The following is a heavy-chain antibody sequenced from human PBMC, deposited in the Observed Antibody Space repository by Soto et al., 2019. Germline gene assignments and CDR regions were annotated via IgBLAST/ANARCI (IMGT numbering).Heavy chain of an antibody. J-gene: IGHJ5*02. CDR1: GFTFSSYG. Sequence: GGSLRLSCAASGFTFSSYGMHWVRQAPGKGLEWVAVIWYDGSNKYYADSVKGRFTISRENSKNTLYMQMKSLRAEDTDVYYSARDTTMVRGKGWFDPWGQGTQVTVSS. V-gene: IGHV3-33*01. D-gene: IGHD3-10*01. CDR3: ARDTTMVRGKGWFDP. CDR2: IWYDGSNK.